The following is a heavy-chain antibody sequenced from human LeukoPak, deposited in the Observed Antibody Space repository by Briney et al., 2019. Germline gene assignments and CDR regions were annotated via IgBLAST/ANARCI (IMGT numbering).Heavy chain of an antibody. J-gene: IGHJ6*02. V-gene: IGHV3-23*01. CDR3: AKIPPPRFLEWLFHYYGMDV. Sequence: GGSLRLSCAASGFTFSSYAMSWVRQAPGKGLEWVSAISGSGGSTYYADSVKGRFTISRDNSRNTLYLQMNSLRAEDTAVYYCAKIPPPRFLEWLFHYYGMDVWGQGTTVTVSS. D-gene: IGHD3-3*01. CDR1: GFTFSSYA. CDR2: ISGSGGST.